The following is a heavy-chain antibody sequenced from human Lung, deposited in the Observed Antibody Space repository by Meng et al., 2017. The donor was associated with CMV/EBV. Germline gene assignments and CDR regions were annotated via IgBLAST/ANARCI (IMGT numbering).Heavy chain of an antibody. D-gene: IGHD3-3*01. Sequence: ESXKISXAASGFTFSDYAMSWVRQAPGKGLEWVSGIRGSGDTTYYADSVRGRFTISRDSSKNTLYVQMNSLRAKDTAVYYCARGGITMFGVVTRVMDVWDQGTTVTVSS. CDR2: IRGSGDTT. J-gene: IGHJ6*02. V-gene: IGHV3-23*01. CDR3: ARGGITMFGVVTRVMDV. CDR1: GFTFSDYA.